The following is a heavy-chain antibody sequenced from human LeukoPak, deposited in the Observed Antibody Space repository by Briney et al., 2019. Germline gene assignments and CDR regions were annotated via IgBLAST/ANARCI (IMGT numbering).Heavy chain of an antibody. V-gene: IGHV4-61*02. CDR1: GGSINSGTYY. CDR2: IYPSGTT. J-gene: IGHJ4*02. Sequence: SETLSLTCTVSGGSINSGTYYWSWIRQPAGKGLEWIGRIYPSGTTNYNPSLKSRVTISVDTSKNQFSLKLSSVTAADTAVYYCARVDSSNWYDSRGYFDYWGQGTLVTVSS. CDR3: ARVDSSNWYDSRGYFDY. D-gene: IGHD6-13*01.